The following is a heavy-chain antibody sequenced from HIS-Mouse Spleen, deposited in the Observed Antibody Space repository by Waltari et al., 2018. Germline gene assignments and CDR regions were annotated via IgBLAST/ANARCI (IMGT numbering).Heavy chain of an antibody. V-gene: IGHV2-70*15. CDR3: ARIAEGYISGWYAFDY. J-gene: IGHJ4*02. CDR1: GFSLSTSGMC. CDR2: IDWDDDK. D-gene: IGHD6-19*01. Sequence: QVTLRESGPALVKPTQTLTLTCTFSGFSLSTSGMCVSWIRQPPGKALEWLARIDWDDDKYYSTSLKTRLTISKDTSKNQVVLTMTNMDPGETATYYCARIAEGYISGWYAFDYWGQGTLVTVSS.